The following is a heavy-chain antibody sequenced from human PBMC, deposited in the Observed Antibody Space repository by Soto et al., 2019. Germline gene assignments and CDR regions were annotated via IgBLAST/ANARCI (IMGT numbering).Heavy chain of an antibody. D-gene: IGHD3-3*01. CDR1: GGSISSGGYY. CDR3: ARDKYYEFWSGTPDYGMDV. CDR2: IYYSGST. Sequence: SETLSLTCTVSGGSISSGGYYWSWIRQHPGKGLEWIVYIYYSGSTYYNPSLKSRVTISVDTSKNQFSLKLSSVTAADTAVYYCARDKYYEFWSGTPDYGMDVWGQGTTVTVSS. J-gene: IGHJ6*02. V-gene: IGHV4-31*03.